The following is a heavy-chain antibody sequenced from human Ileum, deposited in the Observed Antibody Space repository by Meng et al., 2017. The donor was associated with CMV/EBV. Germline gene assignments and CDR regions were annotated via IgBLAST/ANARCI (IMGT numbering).Heavy chain of an antibody. CDR3: AKSTVVNLGGF. V-gene: IGHV3-66*02. J-gene: IGHJ4*02. CDR1: GFTVSTNY. CDR2: TYTDGTT. Sequence: GESLKISCAASGFTVSTNYMSWVRQAPGKGLEWVSITYTDGTTYYADSVKGRFTISRDNSKNTLYLQMNSLRAEDTAVYYCAKSTVVNLGGFWGRGSLDTVSS. D-gene: IGHD4-23*01.